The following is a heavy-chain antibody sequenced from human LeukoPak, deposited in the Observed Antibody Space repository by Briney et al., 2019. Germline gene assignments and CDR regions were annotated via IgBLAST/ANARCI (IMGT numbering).Heavy chain of an antibody. CDR1: GYTFTSYY. CDR2: INPSGGST. V-gene: IGHV1-46*01. Sequence: ASVKVSCKASGYTFTSYYMHWVRQAPGQGLEWIGIINPSGGSTSYAQKFQGRVTMTRDMSTSTVYMELSSLRSEDTAVYYCARDFRVTTEYNWFDPWGQGTLVTVSS. D-gene: IGHD3-3*01. J-gene: IGHJ5*02. CDR3: ARDFRVTTEYNWFDP.